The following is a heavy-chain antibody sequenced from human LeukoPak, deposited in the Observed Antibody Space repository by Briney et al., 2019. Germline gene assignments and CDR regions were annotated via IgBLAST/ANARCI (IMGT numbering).Heavy chain of an antibody. V-gene: IGHV3-30*02. D-gene: IGHD2-21*01. CDR3: GPLIGGY. CDR1: GFSFSTSG. Sequence: PGGSLRLSCAASGFSFSTSGMHRVRQAPGKGLEWVAFIRYDDSDKYYADSVRGRFTISRDNSKNTLYLQMHSLRPEDTAVYYCGPLIGGYWGQGARVTVSS. CDR2: IRYDDSDK. J-gene: IGHJ4*02.